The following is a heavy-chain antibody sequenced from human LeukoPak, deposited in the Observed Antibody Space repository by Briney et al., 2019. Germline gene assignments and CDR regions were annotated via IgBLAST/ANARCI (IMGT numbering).Heavy chain of an antibody. D-gene: IGHD3-10*01. Sequence: GGSLRLSCAASGFTFSSYAMHWVRQAPGKGLEWVAVISYDGSNKYYADSVKGRFTISRDNSKSTLYLQMNSLRAEDTAVYYCAKGRELFRRDTYFNFWGQGTLVTVSS. CDR2: ISYDGSNK. J-gene: IGHJ4*02. CDR3: AKGRELFRRDTYFNF. V-gene: IGHV3-30*04. CDR1: GFTFSSYA.